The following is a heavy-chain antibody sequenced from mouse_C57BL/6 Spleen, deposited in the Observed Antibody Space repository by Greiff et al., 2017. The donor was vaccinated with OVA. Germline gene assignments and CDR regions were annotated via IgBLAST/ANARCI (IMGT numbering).Heavy chain of an antibody. V-gene: IGHV5-6*01. CDR2: ISSGGSYT. J-gene: IGHJ1*03. CDR1: GFTFSSYG. CDR3: ARHGDYDVGWYFDV. D-gene: IGHD2-4*01. Sequence: EVKLMESGGDLVKPGGSLKLSCAASGFTFSSYGMSWVRQTPDKRLEWVATISSGGSYTYYPDSVKGRFTISRDNAKNTLYLQMSSLKSEDTAMYYCARHGDYDVGWYFDVWGTGTTVTVSS.